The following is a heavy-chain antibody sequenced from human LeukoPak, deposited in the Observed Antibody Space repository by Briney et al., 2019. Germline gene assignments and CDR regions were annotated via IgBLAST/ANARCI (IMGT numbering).Heavy chain of an antibody. Sequence: GGSLRFSCAASGFTFSSYAMSWVRQAPGKGLEWVSAISGSGGSTYYADSVKGRFTISRDNSKNTLYLQMNSLRAEVTAVYYCAKSKSSSSNWFDPWGQGTLVTVSS. J-gene: IGHJ5*02. CDR1: GFTFSSYA. V-gene: IGHV3-23*01. D-gene: IGHD6-13*01. CDR3: AKSKSSSSNWFDP. CDR2: ISGSGGST.